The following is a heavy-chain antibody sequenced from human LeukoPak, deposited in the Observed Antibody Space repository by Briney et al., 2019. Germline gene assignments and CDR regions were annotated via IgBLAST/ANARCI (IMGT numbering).Heavy chain of an antibody. J-gene: IGHJ4*02. V-gene: IGHV3-7*01. CDR3: ARDKVGTGPTHLDY. CDR1: GFTVSSNY. D-gene: IGHD1-26*01. CDR2: IREDGGEK. Sequence: GGSLRLSCAASGFTVSSNYMSWVRQAPGKGLEWVANIREDGGEKYSVDSVKGRFTISRDNAINTLHLEMNSLRAEDTGLYYCARDKVGTGPTHLDYWGQGALVIVSS.